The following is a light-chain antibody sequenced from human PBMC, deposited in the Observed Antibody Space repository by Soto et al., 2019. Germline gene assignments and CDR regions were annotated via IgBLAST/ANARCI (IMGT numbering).Light chain of an antibody. Sequence: SVLTQSPSVSGTPGQRVTISCTGSSSNIGAGYDVHWYQQLPRTAPKLPILGNTSRPSGVPDRFCGSRSGTSASLAITGQQAEDEADYYGQSYDNGLSGWVFGGGTQLTVL. J-gene: IGLJ3*02. CDR3: QSYDNGLSGWV. CDR1: SSNIGAGYD. V-gene: IGLV1-40*01. CDR2: GNT.